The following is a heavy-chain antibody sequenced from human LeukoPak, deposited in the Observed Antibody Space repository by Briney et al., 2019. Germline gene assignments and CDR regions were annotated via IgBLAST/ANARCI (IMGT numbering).Heavy chain of an antibody. D-gene: IGHD6-13*01. CDR1: GYTFTSYD. CDR3: ARGQRFRGVAAAGGY. CDR2: MNPNSGNT. J-gene: IGHJ4*02. V-gene: IGHV1-8*01. Sequence: ASVKVSCKASGYTFTSYDINWVRQATGQGLEWMGWMNPNSGNTGYAQKFQGRVTMTRNTSISTAYRVLSSLGSEDTAVYYCARGQRFRGVAAAGGYWGQGTLVTVSS.